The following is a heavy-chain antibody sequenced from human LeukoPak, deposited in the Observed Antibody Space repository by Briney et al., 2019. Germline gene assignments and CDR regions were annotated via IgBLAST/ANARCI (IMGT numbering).Heavy chain of an antibody. V-gene: IGHV1-2*02. Sequence: ASVKVSCKASGYTFTGYYMHWVRQAPGQGLEWMGWINPNSGGTNYAQKFQGRVTMTRDTSISTAYMELSRLRSDDTAVYYCARAFIVVVPDTDAFDIWGQGTMVTVSS. D-gene: IGHD2-2*01. CDR1: GYTFTGYY. CDR2: INPNSGGT. CDR3: ARAFIVVVPDTDAFDI. J-gene: IGHJ3*02.